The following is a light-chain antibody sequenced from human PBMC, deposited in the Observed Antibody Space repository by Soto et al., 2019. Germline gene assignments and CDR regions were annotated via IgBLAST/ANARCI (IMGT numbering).Light chain of an antibody. V-gene: IGLV1-51*01. J-gene: IGLJ3*02. CDR3: GAWDGSLSTGV. Sequence: QSVLTQPPSGSAAPGQRVTMSCSGSSSNIGNHFVSWYQQGPGTAPTLLIYDDDKRPSGIPDRFSGSKSGTSATLGITGLQSGDEADYYCGAWDGSLSTGVFGGGTKLTVL. CDR1: SSNIGNHF. CDR2: DDD.